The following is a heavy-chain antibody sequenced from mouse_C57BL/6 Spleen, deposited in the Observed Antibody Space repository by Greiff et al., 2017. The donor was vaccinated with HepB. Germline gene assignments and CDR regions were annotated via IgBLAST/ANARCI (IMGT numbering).Heavy chain of an antibody. D-gene: IGHD2-2*01. Sequence: EVQLQQSGPELVKPGASVKMSCKASGYTFTDYNMHWVKQSHGKSLEWIGYINPNNGGTSYNQKFKGKATLTVNKSSSTAYMELRSLTSEDSAVYCCARGIYYGYDWDFDVWGTGTTVTVSS. J-gene: IGHJ1*03. V-gene: IGHV1-22*01. CDR1: GYTFTDYN. CDR2: INPNNGGT. CDR3: ARGIYYGYDWDFDV.